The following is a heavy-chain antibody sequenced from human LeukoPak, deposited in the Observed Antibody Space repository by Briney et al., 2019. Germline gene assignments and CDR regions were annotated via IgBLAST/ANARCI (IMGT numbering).Heavy chain of an antibody. Sequence: GGSLRLSCEASGFTSGTHAMNWIRQTPGKGLEWLSVISGDVQTTTYASSVKGRFTISRDNSKNTLYLEMNSLRVDDTAIYYCAKDGYYSSANHFARLHFDLWGRGTRVTVSS. D-gene: IGHD3-3*01. J-gene: IGHJ2*01. CDR2: ISGDVQTT. V-gene: IGHV3-23*01. CDR1: GFTSGTHA. CDR3: AKDGYYSSANHFARLHFDL.